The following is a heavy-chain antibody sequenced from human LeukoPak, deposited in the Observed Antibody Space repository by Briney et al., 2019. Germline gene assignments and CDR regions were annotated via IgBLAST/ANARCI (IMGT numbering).Heavy chain of an antibody. CDR1: GYTFTSYY. D-gene: IGHD3-22*01. CDR3: ARIRYYYHRGPDLDLYYFDY. Sequence: ASVKVSCKASGYTFTSYYMHWVRQAPGQGLEWMGIINPSGGSTSYAQKFQGRVTMTRDMSTSTVYMELSSLRSEDTAVYYCARIRYYYHRGPDLDLYYFDYWGQGTLVTVSP. J-gene: IGHJ4*02. CDR2: INPSGGST. V-gene: IGHV1-46*01.